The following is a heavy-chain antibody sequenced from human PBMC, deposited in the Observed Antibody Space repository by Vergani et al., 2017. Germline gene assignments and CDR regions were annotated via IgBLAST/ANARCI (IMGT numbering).Heavy chain of an antibody. V-gene: IGHV2-70*15. Sequence: QVTLRESGPALVKPTQTLTLTCTFSGFSLSTSGMCVSWIRQPPGKALEWLARIDWDDDKYYSPSLKTRLTISKDTSKNQVVLTMTNLDPVDTATYYCARDYYDSSGYYYVWFDPWGQGTLVTVSS. D-gene: IGHD3-22*01. CDR1: GFSLSTSGMC. J-gene: IGHJ5*02. CDR2: IDWDDDK. CDR3: ARDYYDSSGYYYVWFDP.